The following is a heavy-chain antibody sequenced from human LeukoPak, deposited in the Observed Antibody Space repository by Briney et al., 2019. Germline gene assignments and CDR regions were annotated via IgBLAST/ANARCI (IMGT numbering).Heavy chain of an antibody. Sequence: PGGSLRLSCEVSGFTFSSYHMNWVRQAPGKGLEWVSSIRNNGSDIYYADSLKGRFTISRDNAENSLYLQMNSLRAEDTAVYYCARGIGGSGSYYNEYYFDYWGQGTLVTVSS. V-gene: IGHV3-21*01. CDR2: IRNNGSDI. CDR3: ARGIGGSGSYYNEYYFDY. D-gene: IGHD3-10*01. J-gene: IGHJ4*02. CDR1: GFTFSSYH.